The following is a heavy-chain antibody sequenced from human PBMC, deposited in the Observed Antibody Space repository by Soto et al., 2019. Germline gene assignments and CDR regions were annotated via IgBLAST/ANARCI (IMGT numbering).Heavy chain of an antibody. D-gene: IGHD6-13*01. CDR1: GFTFSDYY. J-gene: IGHJ4*02. Sequence: GGSLRLSCAASGFTFSDYYMSWFRQAPGKGLEWVSYISGSGSTIHDADSVKGRFTISRDNAKNSLYLQMNSLRAEDTALYYCARLGSIAAAGTPDYWGQGALVTVSS. V-gene: IGHV3-11*01. CDR3: ARLGSIAAAGTPDY. CDR2: ISGSGSTI.